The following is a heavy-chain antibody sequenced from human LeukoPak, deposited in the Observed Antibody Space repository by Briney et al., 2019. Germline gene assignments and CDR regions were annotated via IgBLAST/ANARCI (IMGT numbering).Heavy chain of an antibody. CDR1: GYTFTGCY. D-gene: IGHD6-13*01. CDR3: ARGEYSSSWSPYYYYYMDV. CDR2: IKPSGGST. V-gene: IGHV1-46*01. J-gene: IGHJ6*03. Sequence: ASVKVSCKASGYTFTGCYMHWVRQAPGQGLEWMGVIKPSGGSTSYAQKFQGRVTMTRNTSISTAYMELSSLRSEDTAVYYCARGEYSSSWSPYYYYYMDVWGKGTTVTISS.